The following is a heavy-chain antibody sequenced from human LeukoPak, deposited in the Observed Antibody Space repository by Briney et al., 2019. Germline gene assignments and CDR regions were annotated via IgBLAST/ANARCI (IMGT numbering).Heavy chain of an antibody. Sequence: GGSLRLSCTVTGLTFRNVWLSWVRQAPGKGLEWVGRIKSIPDGGTTDYAAPVQGRFTLSRDDSKNTQYLQMDSLRAEDTAIYYCTSGGGGTYSSDLWGQGTLVTVSS. D-gene: IGHD1-26*01. CDR2: IKSIPDGGTT. CDR1: GLTFRNVW. J-gene: IGHJ5*02. CDR3: TSGGGGTYSSDL. V-gene: IGHV3-15*01.